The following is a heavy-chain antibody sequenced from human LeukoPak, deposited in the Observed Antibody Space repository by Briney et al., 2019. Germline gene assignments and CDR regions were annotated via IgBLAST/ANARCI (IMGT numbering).Heavy chain of an antibody. CDR2: ISNSSSYI. CDR3: ARGLSYGSGTPKVL. D-gene: IGHD3-10*01. V-gene: IGHV3-21*01. J-gene: IGHJ4*02. Sequence: GGSLRLSCAASGFTFSSYSMNWVRQAPGKGLEWVSSISNSSSYIYYADSVKGRFTISRDNAKNSLYLQMNSLRAEDTAVYYCARGLSYGSGTPKVLWGQGTLVTVSS. CDR1: GFTFSSYS.